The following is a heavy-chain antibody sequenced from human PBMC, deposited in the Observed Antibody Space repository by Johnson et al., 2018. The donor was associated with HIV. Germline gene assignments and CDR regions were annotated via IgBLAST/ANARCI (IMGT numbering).Heavy chain of an antibody. CDR2: IDSSSSTI. J-gene: IGHJ3*02. CDR3: AREDTPFGSPHEGDAFDI. CDR1: GFTFSDYY. D-gene: IGHD3-16*01. V-gene: IGHV3-11*04. Sequence: QVQLVESGGGLVQPGGSLRLSCAASGFTFSDYYMSWIRQAPGKGLEWVSYIDSSSSTIYYADSVKGRFTISRDNAKNSLYLQMNSLRADDTAVYYCAREDTPFGSPHEGDAFDIWGQGTRVTVFS.